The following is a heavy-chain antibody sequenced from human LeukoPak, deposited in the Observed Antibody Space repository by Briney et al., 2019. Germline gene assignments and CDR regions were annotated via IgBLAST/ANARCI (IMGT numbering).Heavy chain of an antibody. J-gene: IGHJ4*02. Sequence: PGGSLRLSCAASEFTFSRYWMQWVRQAPGKGLVWVSRINSDGSSTSYADSVKGRFTISRDNAKNTLYLQMNSLRAEDTAVYYCARDYCDSSGFIGYWGQGTLVTVSS. CDR3: ARDYCDSSGFIGY. V-gene: IGHV3-74*01. D-gene: IGHD3-22*01. CDR1: EFTFSRYW. CDR2: INSDGSST.